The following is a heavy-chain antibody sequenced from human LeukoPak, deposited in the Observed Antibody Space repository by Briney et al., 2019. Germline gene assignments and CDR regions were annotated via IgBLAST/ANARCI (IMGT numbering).Heavy chain of an antibody. D-gene: IGHD2-2*01. CDR2: IYPGDSDT. CDR1: GYTFTTYW. J-gene: IGHJ4*02. Sequence: PGESLKISCRGSGYTFTTYWIGRVRQMPGKGLEWMGIIYPGDSDTRYSPSFQGQVTMSADKSINTAYLQWSSLKASDTAMYYCARRRGCSSSSCPPDYWGQGTLVTVSS. CDR3: ARRRGCSSSSCPPDY. V-gene: IGHV5-51*01.